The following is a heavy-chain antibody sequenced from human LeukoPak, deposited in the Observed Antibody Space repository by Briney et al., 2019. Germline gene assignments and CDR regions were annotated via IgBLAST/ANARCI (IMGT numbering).Heavy chain of an antibody. CDR1: EFTFSNYK. CDR2: ISSSSSYI. V-gene: IGHV3-21*01. D-gene: IGHD4-23*01. Sequence: GSLRLSCAASEFTFSNYKMNWVRQAPGKGLEWVSSISSSSSYIYYADSVKGRFTISRDNSKNTLYLQMSSLRDEDTAVYYCAKNNDYGGSYWYFDLWGRGTLVTVSS. J-gene: IGHJ2*01. CDR3: AKNNDYGGSYWYFDL.